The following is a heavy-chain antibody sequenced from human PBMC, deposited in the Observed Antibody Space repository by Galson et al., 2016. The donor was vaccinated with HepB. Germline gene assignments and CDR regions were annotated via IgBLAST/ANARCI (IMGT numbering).Heavy chain of an antibody. V-gene: IGHV2-5*01. J-gene: IGHJ3*01. CDR3: TRAVPAAPVNGAFDV. CDR2: IYWNDDE. D-gene: IGHD2-2*01. CDR1: GFSLTTPGVG. Sequence: PALVKPTQTLTLTCTFSGFSLTTPGVGVGWIRQPPGKALEWLAFIYWNDDERYSPSLKSRLSITKDTSKNQVVHTMTNMDPVDTATYYCTRAVPAAPVNGAFDVWGQGTVVTVSS.